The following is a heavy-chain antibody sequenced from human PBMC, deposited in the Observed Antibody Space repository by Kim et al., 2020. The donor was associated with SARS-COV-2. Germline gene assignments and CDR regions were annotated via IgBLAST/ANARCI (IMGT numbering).Heavy chain of an antibody. V-gene: IGHV5-51*01. CDR2: IYPGDSDT. J-gene: IGHJ4*02. CDR1: GYSFTSYW. D-gene: IGHD6-19*01. CDR3: ARRLNGIESESGWYDY. Sequence: GESLKISCKGSGYSFTSYWIGWVRQMPGKGLEWMGIIYPGDSDTRYSPSFQGQVTISADKSISTAYLQWSSLKASDTAMYYCARRLNGIESESGWYDYWGQGTLVTVSS.